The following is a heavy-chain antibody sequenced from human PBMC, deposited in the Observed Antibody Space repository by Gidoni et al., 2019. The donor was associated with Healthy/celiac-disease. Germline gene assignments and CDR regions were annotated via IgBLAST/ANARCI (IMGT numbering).Heavy chain of an antibody. V-gene: IGHV3-33*01. CDR1: GFTFSSYG. J-gene: IGHJ4*02. D-gene: IGHD2-21*01. CDR3: AREETLYCGGDCLDY. CDR2: IWYDGSNK. Sequence: QVQLVESGGGVVQPGRSLRLSCAASGFTFSSYGMHWVRQAPGKGLEWVAVIWYDGSNKYYADSVKGRFTISRDNSKNTLYLQMNSLRAEDTAVYYCAREETLYCGGDCLDYWGQGTLVTVSS.